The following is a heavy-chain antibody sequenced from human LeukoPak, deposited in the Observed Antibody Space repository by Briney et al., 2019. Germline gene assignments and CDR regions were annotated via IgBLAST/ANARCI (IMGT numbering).Heavy chain of an antibody. CDR3: ATGFTAMKDAFDI. Sequence: GGSLRLSCAASGFTFSSYGMHWVRQAPGKGLEWVAFIRYDGSNKYYADSVKGRFTISRDNSKNTLYLQMNSLRAEDTAVYYCATGFTAMKDAFDIWGQGTMVTVSS. CDR2: IRYDGSNK. J-gene: IGHJ3*02. V-gene: IGHV3-30*02. D-gene: IGHD5-18*01. CDR1: GFTFSSYG.